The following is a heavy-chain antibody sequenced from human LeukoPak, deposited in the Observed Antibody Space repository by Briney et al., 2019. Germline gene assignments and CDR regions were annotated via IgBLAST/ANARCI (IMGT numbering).Heavy chain of an antibody. CDR1: GYIFTSYG. V-gene: IGHV1-18*01. CDR3: ARVNPYSGSYLDDY. Sequence: ASVKVSCKASGYIFTSYGISWVRQAPGQGLEWMGWISAYNGNTNYAQKLQGRVTMTTDTSTSTAYMELRSLRSDDTAVYYCARVNPYSGSYLDDYWGQGTLVTVSS. J-gene: IGHJ4*02. CDR2: ISAYNGNT. D-gene: IGHD1-26*01.